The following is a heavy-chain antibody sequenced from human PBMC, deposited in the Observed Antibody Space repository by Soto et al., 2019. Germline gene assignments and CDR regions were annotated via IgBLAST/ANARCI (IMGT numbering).Heavy chain of an antibody. D-gene: IGHD4-17*01. Sequence: SVKVSCKASGGTFSSYAISWVRQAPGQGLEWMGGIIPIFGTANYAQKFQGRVTITADESTSTAYMELSSLRSDDTAVYYCARDGSVKMTTVTTLGYWGEGTLVTVSS. J-gene: IGHJ4*02. CDR3: ARDGSVKMTTVTTLGY. CDR2: IIPIFGTA. V-gene: IGHV1-69*13. CDR1: GGTFSSYA.